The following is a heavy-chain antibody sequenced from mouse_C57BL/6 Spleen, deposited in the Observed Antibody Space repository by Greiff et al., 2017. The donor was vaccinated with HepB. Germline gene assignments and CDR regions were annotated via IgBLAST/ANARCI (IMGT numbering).Heavy chain of an antibody. CDR2: IYPSDSET. CDR3: ATEGYDGYFDY. CDR1: GYTFTSYW. D-gene: IGHD2-3*01. V-gene: IGHV1-61*01. Sequence: QVQLQQPGAELVRPGSSVKLSCKASGYTFTSYWMDWVKQRPGQGLEWIGNIYPSDSETHYNQKFKDKATLTVDKSSSTAYMQLSSLTSEDSAVYYCATEGYDGYFDYWGQGTTLTVSS. J-gene: IGHJ2*01.